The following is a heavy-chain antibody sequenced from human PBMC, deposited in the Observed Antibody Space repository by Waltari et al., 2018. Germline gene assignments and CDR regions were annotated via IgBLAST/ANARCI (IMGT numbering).Heavy chain of an antibody. J-gene: IGHJ4*02. CDR1: EFPVTNNY. CDR2: IHKDGRT. CDR3: VRYEY. Sequence: SEFPVTNNYISWGRQGPGKGLEWVSIIHKDGRTYYADSGRGRFTISRDSSRNTVYLQMNTLRAEDTAVYFCVRYEYWGQGTLVTVSS. V-gene: IGHV3-66*01. D-gene: IGHD5-12*01.